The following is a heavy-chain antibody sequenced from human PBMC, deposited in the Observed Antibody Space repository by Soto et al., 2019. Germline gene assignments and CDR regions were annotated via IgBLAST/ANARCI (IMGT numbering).Heavy chain of an antibody. CDR3: ARDASGSGGFDP. D-gene: IGHD3-16*01. CDR1: GGSISSGGYY. Sequence: PSETLSLTCTVSGGSISSGGYYWSWIRQHPGKGLEWIGYIYYSGSTYYNPSLKSRVTISVDTSKNQFSLKLSSVTAADTAVYYCARDASGSGGFDPWGQGTLVTVSS. CDR2: IYYSGST. J-gene: IGHJ5*02. V-gene: IGHV4-31*03.